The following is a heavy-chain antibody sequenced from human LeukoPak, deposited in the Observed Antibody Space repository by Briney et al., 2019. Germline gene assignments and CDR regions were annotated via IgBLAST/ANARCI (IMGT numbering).Heavy chain of an antibody. D-gene: IGHD3-10*01. CDR3: ARELLWFGEPSRQFDY. CDR2: INPNSGGT. V-gene: IGHV1-2*04. Sequence: GASVKVSCKASGGTFSSYPFTWVRQAPGQGLEWMGWINPNSGGTNYAQKFQGWVTMTRDTSISTAYMELSRLRSDDTAVYYCARELLWFGEPSRQFDYWGQGTLVTVSS. CDR1: GGTFSSYP. J-gene: IGHJ4*02.